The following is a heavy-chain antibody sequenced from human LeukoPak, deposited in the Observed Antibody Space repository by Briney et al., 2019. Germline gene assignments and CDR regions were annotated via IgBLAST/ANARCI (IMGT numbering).Heavy chain of an antibody. CDR2: IYYSGST. Sequence: SETLSLTCTVSGGSISSYSWSWIRKPPGKGLEWIGYIYYSGSTNYNPSLKSRVTISVDTSKNQFSLKLSSVTAADTAVYYCARDKVTPSDGDYVNYYYYMDVWGKGTTVTVSS. V-gene: IGHV4-59*01. J-gene: IGHJ6*03. D-gene: IGHD4-17*01. CDR3: ARDKVTPSDGDYVNYYYYMDV. CDR1: GGSISSYS.